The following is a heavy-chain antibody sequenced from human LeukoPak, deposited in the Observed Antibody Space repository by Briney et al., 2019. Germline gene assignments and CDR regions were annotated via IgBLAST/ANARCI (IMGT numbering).Heavy chain of an antibody. J-gene: IGHJ4*02. CDR1: GFTFGDYA. V-gene: IGHV3-49*03. D-gene: IGHD6-19*01. CDR2: IRSKGYGGTT. Sequence: GGSLRLSCTASGFTFGDYAMNWFRQAPGKGLEWVGFIRSKGYGGTTEYAASVKGRFTISRDDSKSIAYLQMNSLKTEDTVVYYCTRDRSIAVAVPDYWGQGTLVTVSS. CDR3: TRDRSIAVAVPDY.